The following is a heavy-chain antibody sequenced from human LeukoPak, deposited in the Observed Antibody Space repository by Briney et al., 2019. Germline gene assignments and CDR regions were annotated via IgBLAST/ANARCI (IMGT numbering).Heavy chain of an antibody. Sequence: PSETLSLTCAVSVGSISRGGYSCSWVRQPPGDGLEWDGYIYHSGTTYNHPSLQSRVTISLHRSKNQFSLKLSSMTAADTAVYYCASGKTGYDRDAFDIWGQGTMVTVSS. CDR3: ASGKTGYDRDAFDI. D-gene: IGHD5-12*01. J-gene: IGHJ3*02. V-gene: IGHV4-30-2*01. CDR2: IYHSGTT. CDR1: VGSISRGGYS.